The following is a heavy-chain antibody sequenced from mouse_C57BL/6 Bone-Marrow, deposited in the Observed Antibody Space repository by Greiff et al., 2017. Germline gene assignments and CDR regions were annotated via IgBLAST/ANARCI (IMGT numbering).Heavy chain of an antibody. D-gene: IGHD1-1*01. V-gene: IGHV5-6*01. CDR3: ARGGLRAAWFAY. J-gene: IGHJ3*01. CDR1: GFTFSSYG. CDR2: ISSGGSYT. Sequence: EVKLMESGGDLVKPGGSLKLSCAASGFTFSSYGMSWVRQTPDKRLEWVATISSGGSYTYYPDSVKGRFTISRDNAKNNLYLQMSSLKSEDTAMYYCARGGLRAAWFAYWGQGTLVTVSA.